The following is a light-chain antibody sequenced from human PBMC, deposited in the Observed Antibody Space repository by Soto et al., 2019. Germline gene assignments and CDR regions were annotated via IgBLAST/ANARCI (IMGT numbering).Light chain of an antibody. CDR3: HSYAGSRNNV. Sequence: QSALTQPASVSGSPGQSITISCTGTNSDIGFYNYVSWYQQLPDKAPKLIIHEVNKRPSGVSTRFSGSKSGNTACLTISGLQAEDYGAYHCHSYAGSRNNVFGTGTEVTVL. J-gene: IGLJ1*01. V-gene: IGLV2-23*02. CDR2: EVN. CDR1: NSDIGFYNY.